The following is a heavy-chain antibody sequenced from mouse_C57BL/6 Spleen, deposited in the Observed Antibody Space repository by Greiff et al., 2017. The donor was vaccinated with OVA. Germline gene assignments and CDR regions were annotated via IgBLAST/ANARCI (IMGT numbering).Heavy chain of an antibody. D-gene: IGHD4-1*01. V-gene: IGHV1-26*01. CDR2: INPNNGGT. CDR1: GYTFTDYY. Sequence: VQLQQSGPELVKPGASVKISCKASGYTFTDYYMNWVKQSHGKSLEWIGDINPNNGGTSYNQKFKGKATLTVDTSSSTAYMELRSLTSEDTAVYYCAKLERGFAYWGQGTLVTVSA. J-gene: IGHJ3*01. CDR3: AKLERGFAY.